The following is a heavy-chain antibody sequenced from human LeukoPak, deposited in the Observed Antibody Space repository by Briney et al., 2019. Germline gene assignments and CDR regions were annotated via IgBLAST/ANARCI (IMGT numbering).Heavy chain of an antibody. D-gene: IGHD5-12*01. CDR2: ISYGGSNK. V-gene: IGHV3-30*18. CDR3: AKDQKWLRFNYYYYVDV. CDR1: GFTFSSYG. J-gene: IGHJ6*03. Sequence: GGSLRLSCAASGFTFSSYGMHWVRPAPGKGLEWVAVISYGGSNKYYADSVKGGSTISRDKSKNTLYLQMNSLRAEDTAVYYCAKDQKWLRFNYYYYVDVWGKGTTVTVSS.